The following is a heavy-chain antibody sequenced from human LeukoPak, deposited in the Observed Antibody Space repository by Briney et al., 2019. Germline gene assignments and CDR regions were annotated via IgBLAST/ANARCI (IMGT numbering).Heavy chain of an antibody. CDR1: GFTFSSYG. V-gene: IGHV3-33*01. J-gene: IGHJ4*02. Sequence: PGGSLRLSCAASGFTFSSYGMHWVRQAPGKGLEWVAVTWYDGSNKYYADSVKGRFTISRDNSKNTLHLQMNSLRAEDTAVYYCARDLGSIAAAGHFDYWGQGTLVTVSS. CDR2: TWYDGSNK. D-gene: IGHD6-13*01. CDR3: ARDLGSIAAAGHFDY.